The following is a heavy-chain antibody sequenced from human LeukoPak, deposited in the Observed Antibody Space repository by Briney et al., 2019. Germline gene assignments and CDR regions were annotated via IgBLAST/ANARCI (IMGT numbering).Heavy chain of an antibody. CDR2: IYPGDSDT. CDR3: ARLGRSSSWYTLVDY. CDR1: GYSFTNYW. Sequence: GESLKISCKASGYSFTNYWIEWVRQMPGKGLEWMGIIYPGDSDTRYSPSFQGQVTISADKSISTAYLQWSSLKASDTAMYHCARLGRSSSWYTLVDYWGQGTLVTVSS. V-gene: IGHV5-51*01. D-gene: IGHD6-13*01. J-gene: IGHJ4*02.